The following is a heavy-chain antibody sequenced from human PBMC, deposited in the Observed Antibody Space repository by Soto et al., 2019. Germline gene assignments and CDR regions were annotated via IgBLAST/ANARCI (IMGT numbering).Heavy chain of an antibody. Sequence: ASVKVSCKASGYSFTDYHIHWVRQAPGQGLEWLGRINPKSGGTSTAQKFQGWVTMTTDTSISTASMELTRLTSDDTAIYYCARGDSTDCSNSVCSFFYNHDMDVWGQGTTVTVSS. V-gene: IGHV1-2*04. CDR1: GYSFTDYH. CDR3: ARGDSTDCSNSVCSFFYNHDMDV. J-gene: IGHJ6*02. D-gene: IGHD2-8*01. CDR2: INPKSGGT.